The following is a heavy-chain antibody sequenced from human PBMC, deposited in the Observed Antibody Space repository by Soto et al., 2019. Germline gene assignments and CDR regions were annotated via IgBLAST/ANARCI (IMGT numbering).Heavy chain of an antibody. CDR2: IKSRVDGGTT. D-gene: IGHD4-17*01. J-gene: IGHJ4*02. CDR3: TTDPGDYEDF. V-gene: IGHV3-15*01. CDR1: GINFINAW. Sequence: EVQLVQSGGDLVKPGGCLRLSCAASGINFINAWMSWVRQAPGKGLEWVGRIKSRVDGGTTDYAAAVRGRFTISRDDSKNTLFLQMNNLEAEDTAVYYCTTDPGDYEDFWGQGSLVTVSS.